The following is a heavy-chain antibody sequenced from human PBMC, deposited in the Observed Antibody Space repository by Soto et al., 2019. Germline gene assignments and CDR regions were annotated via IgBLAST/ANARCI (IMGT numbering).Heavy chain of an antibody. D-gene: IGHD5-18*01. CDR3: GRGYNYADY. Sequence: GGSLRLPCAASGFSFSTYGMQWVRQAPGKGLEWVAEIWYDGSNDFYSDSVKGRFTISRDNAKNTLFLQMNSLRAEDTAMYYCGRGYNYADYWGQGTQVTVSS. CDR1: GFSFSTYG. V-gene: IGHV3-33*01. CDR2: IWYDGSND. J-gene: IGHJ4*02.